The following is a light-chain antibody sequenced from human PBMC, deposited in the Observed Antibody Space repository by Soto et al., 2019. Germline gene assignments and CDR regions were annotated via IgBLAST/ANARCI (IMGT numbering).Light chain of an antibody. V-gene: IGKV1-33*01. CDR2: DAS. CDR3: QQYDTLVT. Sequence: IQMTQSPSSLSAYVGDRVTITCQASQDISNYLNWYQQKPGKAPKLLIYDASNLETGVPSRFSGSGSGADFTFTISSLQPEDIGTYYCQQYDTLVTFGGGTNVDI. CDR1: QDISNY. J-gene: IGKJ4*01.